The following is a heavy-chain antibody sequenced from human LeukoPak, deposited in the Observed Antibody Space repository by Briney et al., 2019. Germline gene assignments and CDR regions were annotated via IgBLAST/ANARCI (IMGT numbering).Heavy chain of an antibody. D-gene: IGHD2-2*02. Sequence: GGSLRLSCAASGFTFSSYAMSWVRQAPGKGLEWVSYISSSGSTIYYADSVKGRFTISRDNAKNSQYLQMNTLTAEDTAVYYCARSPIPNSFDTSGQGTLVTVSS. V-gene: IGHV3-48*03. CDR3: ARSPIPNSFDT. CDR1: GFTFSSYA. CDR2: ISSSGSTI. J-gene: IGHJ5*02.